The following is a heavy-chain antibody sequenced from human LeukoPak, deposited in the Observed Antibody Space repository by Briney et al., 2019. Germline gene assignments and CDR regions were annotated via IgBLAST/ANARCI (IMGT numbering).Heavy chain of an antibody. CDR1: GFGITANY. D-gene: IGHD2-8*01. CDR2: IYTGGST. J-gene: IGHJ4*02. CDR3: ARDGGLMGVNYFDY. V-gene: IGHV3-66*02. Sequence: PGGSVRLSCAASGFGITANYLSWVRQAPGKGLEWVAVIYTGGSTYFADSVTGRFSMSRDISTNTVYLQTNSLTLADTAVYYCARDGGLMGVNYFDYWGQGALVTVSS.